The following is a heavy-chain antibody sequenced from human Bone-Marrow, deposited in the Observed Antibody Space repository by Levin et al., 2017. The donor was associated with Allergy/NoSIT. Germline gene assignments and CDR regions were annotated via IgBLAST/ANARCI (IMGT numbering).Heavy chain of an antibody. CDR2: FDPEEGEI. Sequence: VASVKVSCKVSGNTLTELSIHWVRQAAGKGLEWMGGFDPEEGEITYAQKFQGRVTMTEDSSTDTAYMELSSLRSDDTAVYYCATEYCSGGLCYFSDFWGQGTLVTVSS. V-gene: IGHV1-24*01. CDR3: ATEYCSGGLCYFSDF. CDR1: GNTLTELS. D-gene: IGHD2-8*02. J-gene: IGHJ4*02.